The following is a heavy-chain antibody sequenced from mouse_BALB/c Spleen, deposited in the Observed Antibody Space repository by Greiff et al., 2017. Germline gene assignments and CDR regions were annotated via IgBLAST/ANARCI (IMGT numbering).Heavy chain of an antibody. CDR3: TRDSSGYVDY. D-gene: IGHD3-1*01. CDR1: GFTFSSYT. V-gene: IGHV5-6-4*01. CDR2: ISSGGSYT. J-gene: IGHJ2*01. Sequence: DVKLVESGGGLVKPGGSLKLSCAASGFTFSSYTMSWVRQTPEKRLEWVATISSGGSYTYYPDSVKGRFTISRDNAKNTLYLQMSSLKSEDTAMYYCTRDSSGYVDYWGQGTTLTVSS.